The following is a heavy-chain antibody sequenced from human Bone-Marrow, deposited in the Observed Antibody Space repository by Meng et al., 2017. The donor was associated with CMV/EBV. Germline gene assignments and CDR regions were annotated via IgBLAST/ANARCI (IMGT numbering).Heavy chain of an antibody. V-gene: IGHV4-61*01. CDR1: GGSVSSGSYY. J-gene: IGHJ4*02. CDR2: IYYSGST. D-gene: IGHD3-3*01. Sequence: SETLSLTCTVSGGSVSSGSYYWSWIRQPPGKGLEWIGYIYYSGSTNYNPSLKSRVTISVDTSKNQFSLKLSSVTAADTAVYYCARSSGAYDFWSGFWGQGTLVTVSS. CDR3: ARSSGAYDFWSGF.